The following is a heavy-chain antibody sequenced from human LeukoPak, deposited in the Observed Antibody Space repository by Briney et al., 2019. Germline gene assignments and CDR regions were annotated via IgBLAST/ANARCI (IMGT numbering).Heavy chain of an antibody. D-gene: IGHD5-18*01. CDR3: ASADTAMVYFDY. V-gene: IGHV4-59*01. CDR2: IYYSGST. Sequence: SETLSLTCTVSGGSISSYYWSWIRQPPGKGLEWIGYIYYSGSTNYNPSLKSRVTISVDTSKNQFSLKLSSVTAADTAVYYRASADTAMVYFDYWGQGTLVTVSS. CDR1: GGSISSYY. J-gene: IGHJ4*02.